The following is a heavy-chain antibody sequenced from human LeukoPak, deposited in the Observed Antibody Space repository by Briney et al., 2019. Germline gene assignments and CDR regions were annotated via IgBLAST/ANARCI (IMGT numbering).Heavy chain of an antibody. J-gene: IGHJ5*02. V-gene: IGHV3-30*04. Sequence: GGSLRLSCAASGFTFSSYAMHWVRQAPGKGLEWVAVISYDGSNKYYADSVKGRFTISRDNSKNTLYLQMNSLGAEDTAVYYCARADCSSTSCYGYYDFWSGPSDWFDPWGQGTLVTVSS. CDR2: ISYDGSNK. D-gene: IGHD2-2*01. CDR1: GFTFSSYA. CDR3: ARADCSSTSCYGYYDFWSGPSDWFDP.